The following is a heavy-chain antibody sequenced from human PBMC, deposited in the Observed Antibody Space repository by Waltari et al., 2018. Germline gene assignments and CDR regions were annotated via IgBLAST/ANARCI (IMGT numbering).Heavy chain of an antibody. V-gene: IGHV2-5*01. J-gene: IGHJ3*02. CDR3: AHMPLDYDMLTGSDAFDI. Sequence: QITLKESGPTLVKPTQTLTLTCTFSGFSLSTSGVGVGWIRQPPGKALEWLTLIYWNDDKRCSPTLKSRLTITKDTSKNQVVLTMTNMDPVDTATYYCAHMPLDYDMLTGSDAFDIWGQGTMVTVSS. D-gene: IGHD3-9*01. CDR2: IYWNDDK. CDR1: GFSLSTSGVG.